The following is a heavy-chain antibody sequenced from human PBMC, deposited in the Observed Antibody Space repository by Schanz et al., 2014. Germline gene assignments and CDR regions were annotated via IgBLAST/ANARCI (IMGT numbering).Heavy chain of an antibody. CDR2: INAHTGNT. J-gene: IGHJ4*02. Sequence: QVQLVQSGAEVKQPGASVKVSCKASGYTFTSYGITWVRQAPGQGPELMGWINAHTGNTQYAQKFQGRVNMTRDTSTSTVYMELSSLRSEDTAVYYCARDGEAAAGCDYWGQGTLVTVSS. D-gene: IGHD6-13*01. CDR3: ARDGEAAAGCDY. V-gene: IGHV1-8*01. CDR1: GYTFTSYG.